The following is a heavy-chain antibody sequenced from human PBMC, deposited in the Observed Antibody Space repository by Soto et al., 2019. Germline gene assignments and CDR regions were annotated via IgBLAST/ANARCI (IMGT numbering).Heavy chain of an antibody. Sequence: GGSLRLSCAASGFTFSSYAMSWVRQAPGKGLEWVSAISGSGGSTYYADSVKGRFTISRDNSKNTLYLQMNSLRAEDTAVYYCAKAFDAYDFWSQDYWGQGTLVTVSS. CDR3: AKAFDAYDFWSQDY. CDR1: GFTFSSYA. CDR2: ISGSGGST. J-gene: IGHJ4*02. V-gene: IGHV3-23*01. D-gene: IGHD3-3*01.